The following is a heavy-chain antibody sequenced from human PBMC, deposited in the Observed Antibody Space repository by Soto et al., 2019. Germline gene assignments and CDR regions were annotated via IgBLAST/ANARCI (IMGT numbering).Heavy chain of an antibody. J-gene: IGHJ3*02. CDR2: IYYSGSA. CDR3: ARGISVAGNAFDI. D-gene: IGHD6-19*01. V-gene: IGHV4-31*11. CDR1: GGSIRSGGFY. Sequence: TLSLTCAVSGGSIRSGGFYWSWIRQHPGKGLEWIGFIYYSGSASYNPSLKSRLTISVDTSNNQFSLTLTSVTAADTAVYYCARGISVAGNAFDIWGQGTMVTVSS.